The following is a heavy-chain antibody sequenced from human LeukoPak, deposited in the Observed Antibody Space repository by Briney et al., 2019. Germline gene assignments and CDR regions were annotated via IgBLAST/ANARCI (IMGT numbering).Heavy chain of an antibody. D-gene: IGHD5-12*01. V-gene: IGHV4-61*08. CDR1: GGSISSGDYY. J-gene: IGHJ4*02. CDR2: IYYSGST. Sequence: SETLSLTCTVSGGSISSGDYYWSWIRQPPGKGLEWIGYIYYSGSTNYNPSLKSRVTISVDTSKNQFSLKLSSVTAADTAVYYCARRRATTKYYYFDYWGQGTLVTVSS. CDR3: ARRRATTKYYYFDY.